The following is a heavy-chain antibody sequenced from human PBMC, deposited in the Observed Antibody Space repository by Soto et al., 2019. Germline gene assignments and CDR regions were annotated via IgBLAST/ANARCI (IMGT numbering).Heavy chain of an antibody. V-gene: IGHV1-46*01. Sequence: ASVKVSCKVSGCTLTELSMHWVRQAPGQGLEWMGIINPSGGSTSYAQKFQGRVTMTRDTSTSTVYMELSSLRSEDTAVYYCARVPPSYYYDSSAPLDYWGQGTLVTVSS. CDR2: INPSGGST. CDR3: ARVPPSYYYDSSAPLDY. CDR1: GCTLTELS. J-gene: IGHJ4*02. D-gene: IGHD3-22*01.